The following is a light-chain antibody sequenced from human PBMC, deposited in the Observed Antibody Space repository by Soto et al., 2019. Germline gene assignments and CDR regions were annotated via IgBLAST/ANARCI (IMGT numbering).Light chain of an antibody. CDR2: AAS. V-gene: IGKV1-9*01. J-gene: IGKJ5*01. CDR3: QQLNSYHRIT. CDR1: QGISSY. Sequence: IQLTQGPSSLSASVGDRVTITCRASQGISSYLAWYQQKPGKAPKLLIYAASTLQSGVPFRFSGSGSGTDLTLTISSLQPEDFATYYCQQLNSYHRITFGQGTRLEIK.